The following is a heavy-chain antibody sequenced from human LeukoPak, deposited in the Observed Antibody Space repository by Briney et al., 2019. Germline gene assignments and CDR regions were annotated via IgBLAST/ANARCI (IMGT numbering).Heavy chain of an antibody. J-gene: IGHJ4*02. Sequence: GGSLRLSCAASGFTFSSIAMSWVRQAPGKGLEWVSAIRSNGETVYNADSVKGRFTIFRDNSRQTLFLQMSSLRVEDTATYYCAKGQELDDGVFDSWGQGTLVTVSS. D-gene: IGHD1-1*01. V-gene: IGHV3-23*01. CDR1: GFTFSSIA. CDR2: IRSNGETV. CDR3: AKGQELDDGVFDS.